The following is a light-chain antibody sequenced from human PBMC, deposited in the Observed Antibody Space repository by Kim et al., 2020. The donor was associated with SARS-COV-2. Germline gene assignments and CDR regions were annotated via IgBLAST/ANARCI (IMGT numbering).Light chain of an antibody. Sequence: GNTFTISCTRSSGSVADSYVHSYRQRPGSAPATVIFVDSHRPPAVPDQFSCSIDSSSNSASLTISGLKTDDEADYYCRSYDGTSPLFGGGTQLTVL. CDR3: RSYDGTSPL. CDR1: SGSVADSY. J-gene: IGLJ2*01. V-gene: IGLV6-57*03. CDR2: VDS.